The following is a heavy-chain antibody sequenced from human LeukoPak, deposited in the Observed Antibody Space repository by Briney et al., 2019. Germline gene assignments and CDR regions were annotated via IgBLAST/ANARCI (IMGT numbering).Heavy chain of an antibody. Sequence: GGSLRLSCAASGFTFSSYAMHWVRQAPGKGLEWVAVIWYDGSKKYYADSVKGRFTISRDNSKNTLYLQMNSLRAEDTAVYYCARDLEASTSCLDYWGQGTLVTVSS. CDR2: IWYDGSKK. V-gene: IGHV3-33*08. D-gene: IGHD2-2*01. J-gene: IGHJ4*02. CDR3: ARDLEASTSCLDY. CDR1: GFTFSSYA.